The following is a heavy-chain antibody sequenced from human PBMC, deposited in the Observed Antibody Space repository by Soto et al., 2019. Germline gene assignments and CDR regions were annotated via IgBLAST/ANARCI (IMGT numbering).Heavy chain of an antibody. CDR1: GDSVTFGHHY. V-gene: IGHV4-61*01. CDR3: ARARPDSAGSSLGRRLDV. D-gene: IGHD3-10*01. CDR2: IFFTGAI. Sequence: QVQLQESGPGLVKPSGTLSLICIVSGDSVTFGHHYWSWIRQPPGKGLERIGHIFFTGAINYSPPLKSRVTMSVDSSKGQFSLNLTSVSAADSAIYYCARARPDSAGSSLGRRLDVWGQGTTVTVSS. J-gene: IGHJ6*02.